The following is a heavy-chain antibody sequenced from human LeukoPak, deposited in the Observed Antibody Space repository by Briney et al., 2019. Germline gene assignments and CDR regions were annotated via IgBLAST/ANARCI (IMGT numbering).Heavy chain of an antibody. CDR1: GYAFNGYY. J-gene: IGHJ4*02. CDR2: TNPNSGGT. CDR3: ARVWQFFDSGSYLLY. D-gene: IGHD3-10*01. V-gene: IGHV1-2*02. Sequence: GALVKVSCKASGYAFNGYYIHWVRQAPGQGLEWMGWTNPNSGGTDYAQKFQGRVTMTRDTSISTAYMELSRLRSDDTAVYYCARVWQFFDSGSYLLYWGRGTLVTVSS.